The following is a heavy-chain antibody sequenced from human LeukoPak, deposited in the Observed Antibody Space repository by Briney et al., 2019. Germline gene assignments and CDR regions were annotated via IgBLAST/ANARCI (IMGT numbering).Heavy chain of an antibody. V-gene: IGHV3-48*03. CDR1: GFNFRSYE. J-gene: IGHJ4*02. CDR2: ISSGGNTI. CDR3: AREEGIYSGYDYQDY. Sequence: GGSLRLSCAASGFNFRSYEMNWVRQAPGKGLEWVSYISSGGNTIYYADSVKVRFTISRDNAKNSLYLQMNSLRVEDTAVYYCAREEGIYSGYDYQDYWGQGTLVTVSS. D-gene: IGHD5-12*01.